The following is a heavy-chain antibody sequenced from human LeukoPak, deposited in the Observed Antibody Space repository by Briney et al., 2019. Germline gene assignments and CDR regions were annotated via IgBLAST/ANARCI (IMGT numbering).Heavy chain of an antibody. CDR3: AGLAPSGHLDY. D-gene: IGHD3-3*01. Sequence: SETLSLTCTVSGGPISSYYWSWIRQPPGKGLEWIGYIYYSGSTNYNASLKSRVTISVDTSKNQLSLKLSSVTAADTAVYYCAGLAPSGHLDYWGQGTLVTVSS. J-gene: IGHJ4*02. CDR1: GGPISSYY. V-gene: IGHV4-59*08. CDR2: IYYSGST.